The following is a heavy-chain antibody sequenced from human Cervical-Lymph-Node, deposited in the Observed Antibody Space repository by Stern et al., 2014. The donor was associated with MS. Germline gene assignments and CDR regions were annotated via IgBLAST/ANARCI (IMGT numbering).Heavy chain of an antibody. CDR2: IYYGGSP. D-gene: IGHD6-6*01. Sequence: QVQLQESGPGLVRPSETLSLTCAVSGDAMSSRSYYWTWIRQHPEKGLEWIGDIYYGGSPSYNPSLRGRATISVDTSQNQFFLRLTSVTAADTAVYYCAREMYSSSYYGLDVWGQGATVTVSS. J-gene: IGHJ6*02. V-gene: IGHV4-31*02. CDR3: AREMYSSSYYGLDV. CDR1: GDAMSSRSYY.